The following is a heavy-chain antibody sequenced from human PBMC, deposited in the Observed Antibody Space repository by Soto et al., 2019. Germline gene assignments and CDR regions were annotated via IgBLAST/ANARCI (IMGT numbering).Heavy chain of an antibody. Sequence: QVQLVESGGGVVQPGRSLRLPCVASGFTFSKYGMHWVRQAPGKGLEWVAVILHDGGDQRYGDSVKGRFTISRDNSKNKLYLKINSQSVEDTAVYYCARDEDRPDNGLDMWGQGTMVTVYS. J-gene: IGHJ3*02. CDR2: ILHDGGDQ. V-gene: IGHV3-33*05. CDR3: ARDEDRPDNGLDM. D-gene: IGHD2-15*01. CDR1: GFTFSKYG.